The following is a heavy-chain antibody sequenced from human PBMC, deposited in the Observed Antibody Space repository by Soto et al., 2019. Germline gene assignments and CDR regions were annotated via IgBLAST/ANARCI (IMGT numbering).Heavy chain of an antibody. V-gene: IGHV4-30-2*01. D-gene: IGHD1-26*01. CDR2: INHLETT. Sequence: SETLSLTCTASGASITFGGYSWSWIRQTPGKGLEWIGYINHLETTFYNPSFESRLTLSIDRAKNQFSLKLHSMSAADRAVYFCARGGGSDSFDYWGQGILVTVSS. J-gene: IGHJ4*02. CDR3: ARGGGSDSFDY. CDR1: GASITFGGYS.